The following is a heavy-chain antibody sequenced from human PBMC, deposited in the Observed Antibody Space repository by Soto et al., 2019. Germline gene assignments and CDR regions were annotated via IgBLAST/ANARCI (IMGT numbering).Heavy chain of an antibody. V-gene: IGHV1-69*02. CDR3: ASGSCSSTSCYVRYYYGMDV. Sequence: QVQLVQSGAEVKKPGSSVKVSCKASGGTFSSYTISWVRQAPGQGLEWMGRIIPILGIANYAQKFQVRVTITADKSTSTAYMELSSLRSEDTAVYYCASGSCSSTSCYVRYYYGMDVWGKGTTVTVSS. CDR2: IIPILGIA. J-gene: IGHJ6*04. D-gene: IGHD2-2*01. CDR1: GGTFSSYT.